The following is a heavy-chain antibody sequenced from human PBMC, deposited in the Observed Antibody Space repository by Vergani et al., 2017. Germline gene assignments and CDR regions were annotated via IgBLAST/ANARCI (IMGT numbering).Heavy chain of an antibody. D-gene: IGHD1-26*01. CDR1: GFPFSDYG. J-gene: IGHJ6*02. Sequence: QVQLVESGGGEVQPGRSLRLSCSAAGFPFSDYGVHWVRQAPGKGLEWVSFIRYDGSNPQYIDSVKGRFTISRDNSKDTLFLQMNGLRPEDTGTYFCAKKGGSLYYYGVDVWGQGTTITVSS. CDR3: AKKGGSLYYYGVDV. CDR2: IRYDGSNP. V-gene: IGHV3-30*02.